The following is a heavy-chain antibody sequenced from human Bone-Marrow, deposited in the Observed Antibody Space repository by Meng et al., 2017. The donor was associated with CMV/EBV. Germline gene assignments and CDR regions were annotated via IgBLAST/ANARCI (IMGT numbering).Heavy chain of an antibody. CDR3: ARGDEGMIRGVVPV. J-gene: IGHJ6*02. V-gene: IGHV4-34*01. CDR2: INHNGST. Sequence: SETLSLTCAVYGGSFSGYYWTWIRQPPGKGLEWIGEINHNGSTNYNSSLESRVTISVDTSKNQFSLKVSSVTAADTAVYYCARGDEGMIRGVVPVWGQGTTVTVSS. D-gene: IGHD3-10*01. CDR1: GGSFSGYY.